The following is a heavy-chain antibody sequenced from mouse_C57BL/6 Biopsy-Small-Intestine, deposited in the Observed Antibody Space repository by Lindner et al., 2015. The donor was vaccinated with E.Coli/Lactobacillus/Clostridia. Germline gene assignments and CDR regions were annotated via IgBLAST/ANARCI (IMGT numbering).Heavy chain of an antibody. CDR2: IHPNSGST. D-gene: IGHD1-1*01. CDR1: GYTFTSYW. Sequence: VQLQESGAELVKPGASVKLSCKASGYTFTSYWMHWVKQRPGQGLEWIGMIHPNSGSTNYNEKFKNKATLTVDKSSSTAYMQLSSLTSEDSAVYYCARGGITLDYWGQGTTLTVSS. J-gene: IGHJ2*01. V-gene: IGHV1-64*01. CDR3: ARGGITLDY.